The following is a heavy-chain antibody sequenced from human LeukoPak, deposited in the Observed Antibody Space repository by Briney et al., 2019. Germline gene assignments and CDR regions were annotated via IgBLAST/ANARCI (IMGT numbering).Heavy chain of an antibody. V-gene: IGHV3-23*01. CDR3: ARRGTGHGMDV. J-gene: IGHJ6*02. CDR1: EFDFSSHA. D-gene: IGHD1-1*01. CDR2: ISISGSKT. Sequence: GGSLRLSCAASEFDFSSHAMTWVRQAPGKGLEWVSAISISGSKTYYADSVKGRFTISRDNSKNTLYLQMNSLRAEDTAVYYCARRGTGHGMDVWGQGTTVIVSS.